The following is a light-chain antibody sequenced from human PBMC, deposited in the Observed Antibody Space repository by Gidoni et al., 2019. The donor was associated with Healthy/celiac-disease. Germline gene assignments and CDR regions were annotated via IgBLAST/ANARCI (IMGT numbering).Light chain of an antibody. Sequence: EIVLTQSPATLSLSPGERATLYCTASQSVSSYLAWYQQKPGQAPRLLIYDASNRATGIPARFSGSGSGTDFTLTISSLEPEDFAVYYCQQRSNWSITFGQGTRLEIK. CDR2: DAS. V-gene: IGKV3-11*01. CDR3: QQRSNWSIT. J-gene: IGKJ5*01. CDR1: QSVSSY.